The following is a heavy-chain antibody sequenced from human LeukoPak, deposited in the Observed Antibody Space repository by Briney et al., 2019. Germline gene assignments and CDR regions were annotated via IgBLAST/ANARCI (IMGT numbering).Heavy chain of an antibody. CDR2: IKSKTDGGTT. CDR1: GFTFSNAW. CDR3: TTDHRYYYDSSGYYDFDY. J-gene: IGHJ4*02. D-gene: IGHD3-22*01. Sequence: KSGGSLRLSCAASGFTFSNAWMNWVRQAPGKGLEWVGRIKSKTDGGTTDYAAPVKGRFTISRDDSKNTLYLQMNSLQTEDTAVHYCTTDHRYYYDSSGYYDFDYWGQGTLVTVSS. V-gene: IGHV3-15*07.